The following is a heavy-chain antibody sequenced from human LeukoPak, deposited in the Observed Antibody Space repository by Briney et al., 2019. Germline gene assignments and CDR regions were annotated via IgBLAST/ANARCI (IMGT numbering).Heavy chain of an antibody. CDR1: GGSISSGGYY. Sequence: PSQTLSLTCTVSGGSISSGGYYWRWIRQHPGKGLEWIGYIYYSGSTYYNPSLKSRVTISVDTSKNQFSLKLSSVTAADTAVYYCARPRFSSGIPGAFDIWGQGTMVTVSS. J-gene: IGHJ3*02. V-gene: IGHV4-31*03. CDR2: IYYSGST. CDR3: ARPRFSSGIPGAFDI. D-gene: IGHD3-22*01.